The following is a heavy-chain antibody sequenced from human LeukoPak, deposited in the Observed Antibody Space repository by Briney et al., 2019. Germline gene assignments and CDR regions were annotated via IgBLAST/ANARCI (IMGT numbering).Heavy chain of an antibody. CDR2: ISFDGSNK. Sequence: GGSLRLSCAASGFTFSTYGMHWVRQAPGKGLEWVAFISFDGSNKYYADSVKGRFTISRDISKNTLYLQMNSLRAEDTAVYYCAKVGATSFDYWGQGTLVTVSS. D-gene: IGHD1-26*01. CDR3: AKVGATSFDY. J-gene: IGHJ4*02. CDR1: GFTFSTYG. V-gene: IGHV3-30*18.